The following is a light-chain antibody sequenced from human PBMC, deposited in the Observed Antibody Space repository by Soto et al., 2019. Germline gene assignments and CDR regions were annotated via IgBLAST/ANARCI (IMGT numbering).Light chain of an antibody. V-gene: IGKV1-27*01. CDR3: QKYNSALHT. Sequence: DIQMTQSPSSLSASVGDRVTITCRASQGISNYLAWYQQKPGKVPKLLIYAASTLQSGVPSRFSGSGSGTNFTLTISSLQPEDVSNYYCQKYNSALHTFGGGTNVEIK. J-gene: IGKJ4*01. CDR2: AAS. CDR1: QGISNY.